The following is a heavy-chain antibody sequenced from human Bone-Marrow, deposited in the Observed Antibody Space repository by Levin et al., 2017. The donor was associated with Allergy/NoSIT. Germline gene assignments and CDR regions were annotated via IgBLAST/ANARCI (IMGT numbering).Heavy chain of an antibody. CDR3: ARVFGYCGGDCRAIDF. Sequence: LSLTCVASGFTFSRSGMHWVRQAPGKGLEWVALISFDGTSQYYADSVKGRFTASRDNSKNSLFLQMNTLRPEDTAVYYCARVFGYCGGDCRAIDFWGQGTLVTVSS. D-gene: IGHD2-21*02. CDR1: GFTFSRSG. CDR2: ISFDGTSQ. V-gene: IGHV3-30*03. J-gene: IGHJ4*02.